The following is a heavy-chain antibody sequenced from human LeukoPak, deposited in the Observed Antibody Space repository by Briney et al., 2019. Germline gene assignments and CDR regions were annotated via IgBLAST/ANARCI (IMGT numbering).Heavy chain of an antibody. CDR3: AKDRGIAVAGICNP. CDR2: ISGSGGST. CDR1: GLTVSSYS. J-gene: IGHJ5*02. D-gene: IGHD6-19*01. V-gene: IGHV3-23*01. Sequence: PGGSLRLSCVASGLTVSSYSMNWVRQAPGKGLEWVSAISGSGGSTYYADSVKGRFTISRDNSKNTLYLQMNSLRAEDTAVYYCAKDRGIAVAGICNPWGQGTLVTVSS.